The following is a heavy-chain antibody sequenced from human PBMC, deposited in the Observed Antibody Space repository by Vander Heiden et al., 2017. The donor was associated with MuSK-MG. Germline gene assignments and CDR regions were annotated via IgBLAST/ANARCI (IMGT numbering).Heavy chain of an antibody. Sequence: QVQLVESGGGVVQPGRSLRLSCAASGLPFSSYGMHWVRQAPGKGLEWVAVISYDGSNKYYADSVKGRFTISRDNSKNTLYLQMNSLRAEDTAVYYCGALITGTTLGFDPWGQGTLVTVSS. D-gene: IGHD1-7*01. CDR1: GLPFSSYG. CDR2: ISYDGSNK. V-gene: IGHV3-30*03. CDR3: GALITGTTLGFDP. J-gene: IGHJ5*02.